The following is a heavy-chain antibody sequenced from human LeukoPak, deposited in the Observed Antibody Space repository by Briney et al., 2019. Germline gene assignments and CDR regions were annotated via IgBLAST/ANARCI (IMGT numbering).Heavy chain of an antibody. D-gene: IGHD3-22*01. Sequence: PSETLSLTCAVYVGSFSGYYWSWTRQPPGEGLEWIGEINHSGSTNYNPSLKSRVTISVDTSKNQFSLKLSSVTAADTAVYYCARGPLYYYDSSGYRDYWGQGTLVTVSS. CDR2: INHSGST. CDR1: VGSFSGYY. CDR3: ARGPLYYYDSSGYRDY. V-gene: IGHV4-34*01. J-gene: IGHJ4*02.